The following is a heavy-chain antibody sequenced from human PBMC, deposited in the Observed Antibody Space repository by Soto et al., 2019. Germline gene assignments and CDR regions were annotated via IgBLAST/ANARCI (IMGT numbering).Heavy chain of an antibody. V-gene: IGHV3-23*01. CDR3: AKGLVSGNY. D-gene: IGHD1-1*01. Sequence: GGSLRLSCAASGFTFINYAMNWVRQAPGKGLEWVSAISGSGGSTYYADSVKGRFTISRDNSKNTLYLQMNSLRVEDKAVYYCAKGLVSGNYWGQGTLVNVSS. J-gene: IGHJ4*02. CDR1: GFTFINYA. CDR2: ISGSGGST.